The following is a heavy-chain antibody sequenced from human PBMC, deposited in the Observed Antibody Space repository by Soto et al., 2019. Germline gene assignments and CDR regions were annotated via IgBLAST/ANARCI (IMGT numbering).Heavy chain of an antibody. V-gene: IGHV4-59*08. CDR1: GDSVSSYK. CDR2: IDNNGGT. D-gene: IGHD3-10*02. J-gene: IGHJ6*02. Sequence: QVQLQESGPGLVKPSETLSLTCTVSGDSVSSYKWSWIRQTPGKGLEWIGYIDNNGGTSYNPSLRSRVTMSVDTSTKQFSLRLNSVTAADTAVYYGVRQVFGALHGLVDVWGQGTTVTVSS. CDR3: VRQVFGALHGLVDV.